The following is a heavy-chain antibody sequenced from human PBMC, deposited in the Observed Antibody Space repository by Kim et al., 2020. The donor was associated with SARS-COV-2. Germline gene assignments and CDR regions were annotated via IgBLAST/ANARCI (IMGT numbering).Heavy chain of an antibody. V-gene: IGHV3-21*01. J-gene: IGHJ4*02. Sequence: GGSLRLSCAASGFTFSSYSMNWVRQAPGKGLEWVSSISSSSSYIYYADSVKGRFTISRDNAKNSLYLQMNSLRAEDTAVYYCARGEGTYYDILTGYPLTANKQYYFDYWGQGTLVTVSS. CDR1: GFTFSSYS. CDR2: ISSSSSYI. D-gene: IGHD3-9*01. CDR3: ARGEGTYYDILTGYPLTANKQYYFDY.